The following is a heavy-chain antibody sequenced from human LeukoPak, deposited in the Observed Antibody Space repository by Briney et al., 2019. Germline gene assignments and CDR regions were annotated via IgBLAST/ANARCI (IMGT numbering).Heavy chain of an antibody. CDR3: AKDFRVVVAATPYYFDY. J-gene: IGHJ4*02. V-gene: IGHV3-23*01. CDR1: GFTFSSYA. D-gene: IGHD2-15*01. Sequence: GGSLRLSCAASGFTFSSYAMSWVRQAPGKGLEWVSAISGSGGSTYYADSVKGRFTISRDNSKNTLYLQMNSLRAEDTAVYYCAKDFRVVVAATPYYFDYWGQGTLVTVSS. CDR2: ISGSGGST.